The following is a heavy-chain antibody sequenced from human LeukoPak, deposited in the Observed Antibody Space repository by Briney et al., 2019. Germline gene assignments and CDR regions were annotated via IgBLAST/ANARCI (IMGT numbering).Heavy chain of an antibody. CDR3: ATYRQVLLPFES. CDR1: GFTFSSHW. J-gene: IGHJ4*02. V-gene: IGHV3-74*01. D-gene: IGHD2-8*02. Sequence: GGSLRLSCVASGFTFSSHWMHWVRHVPGKGLVWVSRIDYEGGTTDYADSVEGRFTISRDNSKSTLSLQMNSLRAEDTAIYYCATYRQVLLPFESWGQGTLVTVSS. CDR2: IDYEGGTT.